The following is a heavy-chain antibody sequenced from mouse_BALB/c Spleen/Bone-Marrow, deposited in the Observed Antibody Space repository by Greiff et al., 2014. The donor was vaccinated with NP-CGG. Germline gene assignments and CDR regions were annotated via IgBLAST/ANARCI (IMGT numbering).Heavy chain of an antibody. J-gene: IGHJ2*01. CDR3: AKHDTTVVLDY. V-gene: IGHV2-6*02. CDR1: GFSLISYG. Sequence: QVQLKESGPGLVAPSQSLSITCTVSGFSLISYGVHWIRQPPGKGLEWLVVIWSDGSTTYNSALKPRLSISKDNSKSQVFLKMNSLQTDDTAMYYCAKHDTTVVLDYWGQGTTLAVSS. D-gene: IGHD1-1*01. CDR2: IWSDGST.